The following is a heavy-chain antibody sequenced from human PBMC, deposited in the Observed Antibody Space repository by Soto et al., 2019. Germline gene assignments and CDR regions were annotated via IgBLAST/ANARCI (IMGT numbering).Heavy chain of an antibody. D-gene: IGHD6-6*01. V-gene: IGHV3-21*01. J-gene: IGHJ6*02. CDR1: GFTFSSYS. CDR2: ISSSSSYI. Sequence: PGGSLRLSCAASGFTFSSYSMNWVRQAPGKGLEWVSSISSSSSYIYYADSVKGRFTISRDNAKNSLYLQMNSLRAEDTAVYYCARDITAARPDYYGMDVWGQGTTVTVSS. CDR3: ARDITAARPDYYGMDV.